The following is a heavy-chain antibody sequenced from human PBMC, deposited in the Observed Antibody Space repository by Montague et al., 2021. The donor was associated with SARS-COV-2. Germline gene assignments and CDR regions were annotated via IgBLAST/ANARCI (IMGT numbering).Heavy chain of an antibody. CDR3: ARGATTITMIVVVVTGAGWYLDL. J-gene: IGHJ2*01. V-gene: IGHV4-34*01. Sequence: SETLSLTCAVHGGSFSGYYWSWIRRPPGKGLEWIGEINHSGSTNYNPSLKSRVSISVDTSKNQFSLKLSSVTAADTAVYYCARGATTITMIVVVVTGAGWYLDLWGRGTMVTVSS. CDR2: INHSGST. CDR1: GGSFSGYY. D-gene: IGHD3-22*01.